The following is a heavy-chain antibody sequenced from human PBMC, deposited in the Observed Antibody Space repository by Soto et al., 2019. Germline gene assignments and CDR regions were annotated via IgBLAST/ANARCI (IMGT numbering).Heavy chain of an antibody. CDR3: TRDGDGRMTTTPYYYYGMDV. CDR2: VYYSGGA. D-gene: IGHD2-21*02. CDR1: GGSISGYY. V-gene: IGHV4-59*01. J-gene: IGHJ6*02. Sequence: SLPCTVSGGSISGYYWSWIRQPPGKGLEWIGNVYYSGGAKYNPSVKRRVSISVDTSKNQFSLNLSSVTAADTAVYYCTRDGDGRMTTTPYYYYGMDVWGPGITVTVCS.